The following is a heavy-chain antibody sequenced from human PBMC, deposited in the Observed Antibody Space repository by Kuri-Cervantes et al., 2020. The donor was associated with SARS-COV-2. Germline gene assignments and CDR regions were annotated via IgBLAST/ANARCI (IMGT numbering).Heavy chain of an antibody. V-gene: IGHV3-23*01. CDR3: SLSSSSVYYYYMDV. CDR1: GFTFSSYA. CDR2: ISGSGGST. J-gene: IGHJ6*03. D-gene: IGHD6-13*01. Sequence: GESLKISCAASGFTFSSYAMSWVRQAPGKGQEWVSAISGSGGSTYYADSVKGRFTISRDNSKNTLYLQMNSLRAEDTAVYYCSLSSSSVYYYYMDVWGKGTTVTVSS.